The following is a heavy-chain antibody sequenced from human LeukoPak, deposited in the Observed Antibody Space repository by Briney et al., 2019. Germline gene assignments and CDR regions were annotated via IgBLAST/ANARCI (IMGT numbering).Heavy chain of an antibody. V-gene: IGHV3-9*01. CDR2: ISWNSGSI. CDR1: GFTFDDYA. Sequence: GGSLRLSCAASGFTFDDYAMHWVRQAPGKGLEWVSGISWNSGSIGYADSVKGRFTISRDNAKNSLYLQMNSLRAEDTAVYYCAREGIGGSGEIGEYFQHWGQGTLVTVSS. D-gene: IGHD3-10*01. J-gene: IGHJ1*01. CDR3: AREGIGGSGEIGEYFQH.